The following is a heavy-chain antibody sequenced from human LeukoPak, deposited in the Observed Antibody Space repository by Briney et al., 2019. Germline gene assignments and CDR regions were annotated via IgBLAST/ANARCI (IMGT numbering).Heavy chain of an antibody. CDR1: GGSIRSYY. J-gene: IGHJ4*02. V-gene: IGHV4-4*07. CDR3: ARDSWYCGGDCPFDY. Sequence: SETLPLTCTVSGGSIRSYYWSWIRQPAGEGLEWIGRIYTSGSTNYNPSFKSRVIMSVDTSKNQFSLKVSSVTAADTAVYYCARDSWYCGGDCPFDYWGQGTLVTVSS. CDR2: IYTSGST. D-gene: IGHD2-21*02.